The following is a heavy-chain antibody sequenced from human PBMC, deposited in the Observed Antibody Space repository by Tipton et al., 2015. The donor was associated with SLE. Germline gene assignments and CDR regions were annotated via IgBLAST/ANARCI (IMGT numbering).Heavy chain of an antibody. V-gene: IGHV4-59*11. D-gene: IGHD3/OR15-3a*01. Sequence: TLSLTCTVSGGSISGHYWSWIRQPPGKRPEWVGYIHYSGNTNYNPSLKDRVTILVDTSQTQFSLTLYSVTAADAAVYYCARTIFDSWTGYHYYYFDFWGQGTMVTVSS. CDR3: ARTIFDSWTGYHYYYFDF. CDR1: GGSISGHY. CDR2: IHYSGNT. J-gene: IGHJ4*02.